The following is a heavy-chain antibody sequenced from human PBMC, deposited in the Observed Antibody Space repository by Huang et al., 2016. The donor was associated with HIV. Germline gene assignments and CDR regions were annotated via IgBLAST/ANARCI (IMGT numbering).Heavy chain of an antibody. CDR3: ARDHHDVWRGYRRMYFFDH. V-gene: IGHV4-59*11. CDR1: GGSISTHD. D-gene: IGHD3-3*01. J-gene: IGHJ4*02. Sequence: VQLQESGPGLVKPSETLSLTCTVSGGSISTHDGRWIRQPPGKGLEWFGRLEYSGSTNYSPSLKSRVTILLDTSKNQFSLRVNSVTTADTAMYYCARDHHDVWRGYRRMYFFDHWGQGTLVTVSS. CDR2: LEYSGST.